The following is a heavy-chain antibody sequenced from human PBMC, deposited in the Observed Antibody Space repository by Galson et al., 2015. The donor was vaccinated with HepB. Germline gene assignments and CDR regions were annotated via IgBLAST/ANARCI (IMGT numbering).Heavy chain of an antibody. CDR2: INAGNGNT. Sequence: SVKVSCKASGYTFTSYAMHWVRQAPGQRLEWMGWINAGNGNTKYSQKFQGRVTITRDTSASTAYMELSSLRSEDTAVYYCARDGGDYFYYGMDVWGQGTTVTVSS. V-gene: IGHV1-3*01. D-gene: IGHD3-16*01. CDR1: GYTFTSYA. CDR3: ARDGGDYFYYGMDV. J-gene: IGHJ6*02.